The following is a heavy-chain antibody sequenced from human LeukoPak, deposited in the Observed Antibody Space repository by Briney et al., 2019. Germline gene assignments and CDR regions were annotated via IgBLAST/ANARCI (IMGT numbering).Heavy chain of an antibody. V-gene: IGHV3-64*04. CDR3: ARNLASGSMYYYYGMDV. CDR1: GFTFSAYT. J-gene: IGHJ6*02. CDR2: ISTNGGKT. Sequence: PGGSLRLSCSVSGFTFSAYTVHWVRQAPGRGLQYVSSISTNGGKTYYADSVKGRFTISRDNSKNTLYLQMNSLRAEDTAVYYCARNLASGSMYYYYGMDVWGQGTTVTVSS. D-gene: IGHD2-8*01.